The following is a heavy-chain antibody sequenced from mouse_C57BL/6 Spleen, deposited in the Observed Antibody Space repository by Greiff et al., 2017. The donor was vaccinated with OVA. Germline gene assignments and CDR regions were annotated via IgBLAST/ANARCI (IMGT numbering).Heavy chain of an antibody. Sequence: VQLQQPGAELVMPGASVKLSCKASGYTFTSYWMHWVKQRPGQGLEWIGEIDPSDSYTNYNQKFKGKSTLTVDKSSSTAYMQLSSLTSEDSAVYYCARGDNYSYFDYWGQGTTLTVSS. CDR3: ARGDNYSYFDY. V-gene: IGHV1-69*01. CDR1: GYTFTSYW. CDR2: IDPSDSYT. J-gene: IGHJ2*01. D-gene: IGHD2-12*01.